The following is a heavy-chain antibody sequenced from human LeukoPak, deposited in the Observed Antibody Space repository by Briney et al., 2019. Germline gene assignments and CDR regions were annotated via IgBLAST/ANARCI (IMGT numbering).Heavy chain of an antibody. CDR1: SGSIGSYY. CDR3: ARTGDWSYFDY. D-gene: IGHD2-21*02. J-gene: IGHJ4*02. Sequence: SETLSLTCTVSSGSIGSYYWSWIRQPAGKGLEWIGRIYTSGSTNYNPSLKSRVTIPVDTSKNQFSLKLSSVTAADTAVYYCARTGDWSYFDYWGQGTLVTVSS. CDR2: IYTSGST. V-gene: IGHV4-4*07.